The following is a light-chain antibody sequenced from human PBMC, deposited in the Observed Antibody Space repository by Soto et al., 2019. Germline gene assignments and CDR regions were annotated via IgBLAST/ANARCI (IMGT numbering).Light chain of an antibody. CDR2: GAS. Sequence: EIVMTQSPATLSLSPGERATLSCRASQSVSSSYLSWYQQKPGQAPRLLIYGASTRATGIPARFSGSGSGTDFTLTISSLQPEDFAVYYCQQDYNLPLTFGGGTEVDIK. CDR3: QQDYNLPLT. J-gene: IGKJ4*01. CDR1: QSVSSSY. V-gene: IGKV3D-7*01.